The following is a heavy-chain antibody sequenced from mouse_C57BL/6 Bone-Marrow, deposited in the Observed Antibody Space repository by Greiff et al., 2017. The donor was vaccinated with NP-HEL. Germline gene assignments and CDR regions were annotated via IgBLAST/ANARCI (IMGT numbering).Heavy chain of an antibody. CDR3: TKGSSSL. CDR2: IDPENGDT. V-gene: IGHV14-4*01. CDR1: GFNIKDDY. Sequence: EVHLVESGAELVRPGASVKLSCTASGFNIKDDYMHWVKQRPEQGLEWIGWIDPENGDTEYASKFQGKATITADTSSNTAYLQLSSLTSEDTAVYYCTKGSSSLWGQGTTLTVSS. D-gene: IGHD1-1*01. J-gene: IGHJ2*01.